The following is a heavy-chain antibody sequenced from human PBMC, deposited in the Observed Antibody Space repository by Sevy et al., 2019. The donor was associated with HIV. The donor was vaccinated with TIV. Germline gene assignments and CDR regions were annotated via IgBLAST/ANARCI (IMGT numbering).Heavy chain of an antibody. CDR1: GFSYSSYG. D-gene: IGHD2-21*01. Sequence: GGCLRLSCAASGFSYSSYGMHWVRQAPGKGLEWVAYIQYDGSNKDYADSVKGRFTISRDNSKNTLDLQMNSLRVEDTALYCVKEGGGEGGDHWGQGTLVTVSS. CDR3: KEGGGEGGDH. V-gene: IGHV3-30*02. J-gene: IGHJ4*02. CDR2: IQYDGSNK.